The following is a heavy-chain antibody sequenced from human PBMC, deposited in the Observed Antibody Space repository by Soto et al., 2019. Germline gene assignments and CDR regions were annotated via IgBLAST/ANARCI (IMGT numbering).Heavy chain of an antibody. CDR2: ISGNGGDYT. Sequence: GGSLRLSCAASGFTFSTYAMSWVRQAPRKGLEWVSAISGNGGDYTYYADSVKGRFTISRDNSKNTLYLQMNSLRAEDTAVYYCAKVEQQLVRYYYYGMDVWGQGTTVTVSS. CDR3: AKVEQQLVRYYYYGMDV. CDR1: GFTFSTYA. V-gene: IGHV3-23*01. D-gene: IGHD6-13*01. J-gene: IGHJ6*02.